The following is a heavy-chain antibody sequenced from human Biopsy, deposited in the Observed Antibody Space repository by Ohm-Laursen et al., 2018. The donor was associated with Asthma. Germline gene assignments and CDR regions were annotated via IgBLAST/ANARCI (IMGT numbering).Heavy chain of an antibody. D-gene: IGHD3-9*01. Sequence: SVKVACKASGYTFIHFAIHWVRQAPGQRLEWMGWINAGDGNTKYSQKFQGRVTITRDTSASTAYMDLRSLRSEDTAMYYCARTYYDFLTGQVNDAFALWGQGTMVTVSS. CDR1: GYTFIHFA. V-gene: IGHV1-3*01. CDR2: INAGDGNT. J-gene: IGHJ3*01. CDR3: ARTYYDFLTGQVNDAFAL.